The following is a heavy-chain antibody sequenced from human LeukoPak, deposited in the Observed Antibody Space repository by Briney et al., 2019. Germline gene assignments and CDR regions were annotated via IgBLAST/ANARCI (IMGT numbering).Heavy chain of an antibody. Sequence: GGSLRLSCAASGFTFSSYAMHWVRQAPGKGLEWVAVISYDGSNKYYADSVKGRFTISRENSKNTLYLQMNSLRAEDTAVYYCARQPAVVTYYFDYWGQGTLVTVSS. V-gene: IGHV3-30*04. CDR1: GFTFSSYA. CDR3: ARQPAVVTYYFDY. CDR2: ISYDGSNK. J-gene: IGHJ4*02. D-gene: IGHD5-18*01.